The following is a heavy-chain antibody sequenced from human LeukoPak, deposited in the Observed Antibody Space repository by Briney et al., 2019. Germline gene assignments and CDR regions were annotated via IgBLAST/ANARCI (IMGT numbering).Heavy chain of an antibody. CDR2: IRYDGSNK. CDR3: ARRSSSSYYYYYYMDV. V-gene: IGHV3-30*02. CDR1: GFTFSSYG. D-gene: IGHD6-13*01. Sequence: PGGSLRLSCAASGFTFSSYGMHWVRQAPGKGLEWVAFIRYDGSNKYYADSVKGRFTISRDNSKNTLYLQMNSLRAEDTAVYYCARRSSSSYYYYYYMDVWGKGTTVTVSS. J-gene: IGHJ6*03.